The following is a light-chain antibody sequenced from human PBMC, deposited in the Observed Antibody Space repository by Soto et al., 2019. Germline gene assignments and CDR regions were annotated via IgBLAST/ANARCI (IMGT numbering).Light chain of an antibody. J-gene: IGKJ5*01. V-gene: IGKV1-39*01. CDR2: AAS. CDR3: QQSYSTPIT. CDR1: QSISSY. Sequence: IQIAASPSSLSAAVGDRVKHSHRASQSISSYLNWYQQKPGKAPKLLIYAASSLQSGVPSRFSGSGSGTDFTLTISSLQPEDFATYYCQQSYSTPITFGQGTRLEIK.